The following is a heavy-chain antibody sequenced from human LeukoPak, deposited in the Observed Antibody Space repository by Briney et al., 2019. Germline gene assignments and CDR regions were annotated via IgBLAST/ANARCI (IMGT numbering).Heavy chain of an antibody. CDR3: ARDRTPIVITGTTGNWFDP. CDR2: INPNSGGT. J-gene: IGHJ3*01. Sequence: GASVKVSCKASGYTFTGYYMHWVRQAPGQGLEWMGWINPNSGGTNYAQKFQGRVTMTRDTSISTAYMELSRLRSDDTAVYYCARDRTPIVITGTTGNWFDPWGQGTMVTVSS. D-gene: IGHD1-7*01. CDR1: GYTFTGYY. V-gene: IGHV1-2*02.